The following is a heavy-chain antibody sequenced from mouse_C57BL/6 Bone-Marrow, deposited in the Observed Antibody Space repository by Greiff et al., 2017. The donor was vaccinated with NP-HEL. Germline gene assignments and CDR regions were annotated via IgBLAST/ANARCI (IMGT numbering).Heavy chain of an antibody. CDR1: GYTFTDYN. J-gene: IGHJ1*03. CDR3: ARDGNYDGSSYWYFDV. D-gene: IGHD1-1*01. Sequence: EVQLQESGPELVKPGASVKMSCKASGYTFTDYNMHWVKQSHGKSLEWIGYINPNNGGTSYNQKFKGKATLTVNKSSSTAYMELRSLTSEDSAVDYCARDGNYDGSSYWYFDVWGTGTTVTVSS. V-gene: IGHV1-22*01. CDR2: INPNNGGT.